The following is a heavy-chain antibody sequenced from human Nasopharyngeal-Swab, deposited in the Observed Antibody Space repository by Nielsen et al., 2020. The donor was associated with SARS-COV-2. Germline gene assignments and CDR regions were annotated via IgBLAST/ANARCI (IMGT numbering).Heavy chain of an antibody. CDR2: INPRGGST. V-gene: IGHV1-46*01. D-gene: IGHD6-19*01. CDR3: ARQSLGYSSGWLVAFDI. CDR1: GCTFTSYY. Sequence: SVRAPCKASGCTFTSYYMHWVRQVPGQGLEGMGIINPRGGSTSYAQNFPGRVTMTRDRSTSTVYMELSSLGYEDTAVYYCARQSLGYSSGWLVAFDIWGQGTMVTVSS. J-gene: IGHJ3*02.